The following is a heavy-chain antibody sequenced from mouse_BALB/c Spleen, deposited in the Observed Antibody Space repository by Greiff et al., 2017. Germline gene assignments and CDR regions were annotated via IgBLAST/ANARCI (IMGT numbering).Heavy chain of an antibody. J-gene: IGHJ2*01. Sequence: QVQLQQSGAELVKPGASVKLSCKASGYTFTSYWMHWVKQRPGQGLEWIGEIDPSDSYTNYNQKFKGKATLTVDKSSSTAYMQLSSLTSEDSAVYYCASLYYGSSPFDYWGQGTTLTVSS. CDR2: IDPSDSYT. CDR3: ASLYYGSSPFDY. CDR1: GYTFTSYW. D-gene: IGHD1-1*01. V-gene: IGHV1-69*02.